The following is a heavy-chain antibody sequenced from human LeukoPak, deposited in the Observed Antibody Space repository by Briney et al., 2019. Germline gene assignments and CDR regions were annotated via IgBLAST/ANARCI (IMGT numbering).Heavy chain of an antibody. J-gene: IGHJ4*02. CDR2: MNPNSGNT. CDR1: GGTFSSHA. V-gene: IGHV1-8*02. CDR3: ARGPIVVVPAATPYYFDY. Sequence: ASVKVSCKASGGTFSSHAINWVRQATGQGLEWMGWMNPNSGNTGYAQKFQGRVTMTRNTSISTAYMELSSLRSEDTAVYYCARGPIVVVPAATPYYFDYWGQGTLVTVSS. D-gene: IGHD2-2*01.